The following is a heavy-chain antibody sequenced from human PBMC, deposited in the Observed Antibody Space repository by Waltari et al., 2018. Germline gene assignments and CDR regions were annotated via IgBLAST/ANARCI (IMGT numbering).Heavy chain of an antibody. CDR1: GFNVSRNY. J-gene: IGHJ4*02. D-gene: IGHD6-19*01. V-gene: IGHV3-53*01. Sequence: EMQLVESGGGLIQPGWSLRLSCAASGFNVSRNYMSWVRQAPGEGLEWVSIIYSDGRTYYADSVKGRFTISRDNSKNTLYLQMNSLRAEDTAIYYCAREVYRSGGHWGQGTLVTVSS. CDR2: IYSDGRT. CDR3: AREVYRSGGH.